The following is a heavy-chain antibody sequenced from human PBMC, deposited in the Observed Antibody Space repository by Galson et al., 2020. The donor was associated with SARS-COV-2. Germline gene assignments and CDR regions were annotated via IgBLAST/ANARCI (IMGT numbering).Heavy chain of an antibody. D-gene: IGHD2-21*01. CDR3: VHSPNRVVGAYMDV. J-gene: IGHJ6*02. V-gene: IGHV2-5*01. CDR2: IYWNDDK. CDR1: GFSFSNYGVG. Sequence: ESGPTLVKPTQTLTLTCTFSGFSFSNYGVGVGWIRQPPGKALEWLAIIYWNDDKRYRSSLRSRVTITKDTSKNQVVLTMTNVDPVDTATYYCVHSPNRVVGAYMDVWGQGTTVTVSS.